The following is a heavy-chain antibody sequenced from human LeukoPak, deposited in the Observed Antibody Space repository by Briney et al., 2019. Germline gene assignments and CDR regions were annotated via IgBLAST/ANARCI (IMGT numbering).Heavy chain of an antibody. CDR3: ARDSHYYDSSGPNY. Sequence: PGGSLRLSCAASGFTFSSYEMNWVRQAPGKGLEWVSYISTSGSTIYYADSVKGRFTISRDNAKNSLYLQMNSLRAEDTAVYYCARDSHYYDSSGPNYWGQGTLATVSS. V-gene: IGHV3-48*03. D-gene: IGHD3-22*01. CDR1: GFTFSSYE. CDR2: ISTSGSTI. J-gene: IGHJ4*02.